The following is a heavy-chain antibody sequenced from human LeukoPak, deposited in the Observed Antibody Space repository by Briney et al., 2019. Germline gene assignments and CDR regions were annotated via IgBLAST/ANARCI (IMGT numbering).Heavy chain of an antibody. CDR1: GYTFTSYD. D-gene: IGHD3-3*01. CDR2: MNPNSGNT. CDR3: ARGLLSYDFWSGYYSGARKYYYDMDV. V-gene: IGHV1-8*01. Sequence: ASVKVSCKASGYTFTSYDINWVRQATGQGLEWMGWMNPNSGNTGYAQKFQGRVTMTRNTSISTAYMELSSLRSEDTAVYYCARGLLSYDFWSGYYSGARKYYYDMDVWGQGTTVTVSS. J-gene: IGHJ6*02.